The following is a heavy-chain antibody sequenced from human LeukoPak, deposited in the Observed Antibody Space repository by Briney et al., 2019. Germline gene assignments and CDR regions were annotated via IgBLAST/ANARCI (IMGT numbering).Heavy chain of an antibody. V-gene: IGHV4-34*01. CDR1: GGSISSYY. CDR3: ARRDNPRYYDSSGYYNTDH. D-gene: IGHD3-22*01. CDR2: INHSGST. J-gene: IGHJ4*02. Sequence: SETLSLTCTVSGGSISSYYWSWIRQPPGKGLEWIGEINHSGSTYYNPSLKSRVTISVDTSKNQFSLKLSSVTAADTAVYHCARRDNPRYYDSSGYYNTDHWGQGTLVTVSS.